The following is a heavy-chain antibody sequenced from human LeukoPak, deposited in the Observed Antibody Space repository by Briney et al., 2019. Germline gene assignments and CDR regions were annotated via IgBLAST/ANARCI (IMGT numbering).Heavy chain of an antibody. CDR3: ARGAFRDYYYDSSVSLDY. V-gene: IGHV4-61*02. D-gene: IGHD3-22*01. CDR1: GGSISSGSYS. CDR2: IYTSGST. Sequence: SQTLSLTCTVSGGSISSGSYSWSWIRQPAGKGLEWIGRIYTSGSTNYNPSLKSRVTISVDTSKNQFSLKLSSVTAADTAVYYCARGAFRDYYYDSSVSLDYWGQGTLVTVSS. J-gene: IGHJ4*02.